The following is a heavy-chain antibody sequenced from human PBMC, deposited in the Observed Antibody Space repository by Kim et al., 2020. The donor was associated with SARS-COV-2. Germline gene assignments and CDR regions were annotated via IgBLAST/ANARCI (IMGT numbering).Heavy chain of an antibody. V-gene: IGHV1-3*01. CDR1: GYTFTSYA. CDR3: ASQSGSGSQFGYYYGMDV. J-gene: IGHJ6*02. CDR2: INAGNGNT. D-gene: IGHD3-10*01. Sequence: ASVKVSCKASGYTFTSYAMHWVRQAPGQRLEWMGWINAGNGNTKYSQKFQGRVTITRDTSASTAYMELSSLRSEDTAVYYCASQSGSGSQFGYYYGMDVWGQGTTVTVSS.